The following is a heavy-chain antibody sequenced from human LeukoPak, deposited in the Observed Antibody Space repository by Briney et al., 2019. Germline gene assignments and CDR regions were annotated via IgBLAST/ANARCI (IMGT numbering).Heavy chain of an antibody. Sequence: GGSLRLSCAASGFTVSSNYMSWVRQAPGKGLEWVSVIYSGGSTYSADSVKGRFTISRDNSDNTLYLQMNSLRAEDTAVYYCARGDGYNCPYFQHWGQGTLVTVSS. D-gene: IGHD5-24*01. CDR2: IYSGGST. J-gene: IGHJ1*01. V-gene: IGHV3-66*01. CDR3: ARGDGYNCPYFQH. CDR1: GFTVSSNY.